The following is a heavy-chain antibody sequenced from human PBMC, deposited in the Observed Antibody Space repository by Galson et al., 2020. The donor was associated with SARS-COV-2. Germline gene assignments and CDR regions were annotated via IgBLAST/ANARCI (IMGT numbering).Heavy chain of an antibody. Sequence: GGSLRLSCAASGFTFDDYAMHWVRQAPGKGLEWVSGITWNSVTIRYADSVKGRFTISRDNAKNSLYLQMNSLRTEDTALYYCAKDARSGICSGSSCYESAFGIWGQGTLVTVAS. D-gene: IGHD2-2*01. CDR2: ITWNSVTI. J-gene: IGHJ3*02. V-gene: IGHV3-9*01. CDR3: AKDARSGICSGSSCYESAFGI. CDR1: GFTFDDYA.